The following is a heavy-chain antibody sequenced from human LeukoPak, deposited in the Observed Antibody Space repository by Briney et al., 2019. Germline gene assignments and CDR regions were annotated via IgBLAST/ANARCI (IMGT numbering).Heavy chain of an antibody. CDR1: GGTFSSYA. Sequence: SVKVSCKASGGTFSSYAISWVRLAPGQGLERMGRIIPILGIANYAQKFQGRVTITADKSKSTAYMELSSLRSEDTAVYYCARSIAAAGTCLNYWVQGTLVTVSS. CDR3: ARSIAAAGTCLNY. J-gene: IGHJ4*02. CDR2: IIPILGIA. D-gene: IGHD6-13*01. V-gene: IGHV1-69*04.